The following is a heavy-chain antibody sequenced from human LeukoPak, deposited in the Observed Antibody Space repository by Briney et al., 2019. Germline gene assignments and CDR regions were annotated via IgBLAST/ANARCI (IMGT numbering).Heavy chain of an antibody. Sequence: GASVKVSCKASGGTFSSYAISWVRQAPGQGLEWMGRIIPILGIANYAQKFQGRVTITADKSTSTAYMELSSLRSEDTAVYYCARVSGSYYGPPDYWGQGTLVTVSP. CDR3: ARVSGSYYGPPDY. D-gene: IGHD1-26*01. CDR2: IIPILGIA. CDR1: GGTFSSYA. V-gene: IGHV1-69*04. J-gene: IGHJ4*02.